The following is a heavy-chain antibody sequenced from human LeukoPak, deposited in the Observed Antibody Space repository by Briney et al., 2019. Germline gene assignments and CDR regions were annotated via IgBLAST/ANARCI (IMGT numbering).Heavy chain of an antibody. J-gene: IGHJ6*02. CDR1: GGSFSGYY. CDR3: ARGEWLRLGRDYYYYYGMDV. V-gene: IGHV4-34*01. CDR2: INHSGST. Sequence: SETLSLTCAVYGGSFSGYYWSWIRQPPGKGLEWIGEINHSGSTNYNPSPKSRVTISVDTSKNQFSLKLSSVTAADTAVYYCARGEWLRLGRDYYYYYGMDVWGQGNTVTVSS. D-gene: IGHD5-12*01.